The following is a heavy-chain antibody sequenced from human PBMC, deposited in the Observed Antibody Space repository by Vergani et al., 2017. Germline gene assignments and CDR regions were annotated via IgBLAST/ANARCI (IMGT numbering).Heavy chain of an antibody. Sequence: EVQLVESGGGLVQPGGSLKLSCAASGFTFSGSAMRWVRQASGKGLEWVGRIRSKANSYATAYAASMKGRFTISRDDSKSTAYLQMNSLKTEDTAVYYCTRQNDGAFDYWGQGTLVTVSS. CDR3: TRQNDGAFDY. V-gene: IGHV3-73*02. CDR2: IRSKANSYAT. J-gene: IGHJ4*02. D-gene: IGHD4/OR15-4a*01. CDR1: GFTFSGSA.